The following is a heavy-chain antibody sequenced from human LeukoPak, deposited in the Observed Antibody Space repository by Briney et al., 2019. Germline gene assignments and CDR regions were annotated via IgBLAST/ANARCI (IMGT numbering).Heavy chain of an antibody. D-gene: IGHD3-3*01. Sequence: SETLSLTCAVYGGSFSGYYWSWIRQPPGKGLEWIGEINHSGSTNYNPSLKSRVTISVDTSKNQFSLKLSSVTAADTAVYYCAWRGANWFDPWGQGTLVTVSS. V-gene: IGHV4-34*01. CDR2: INHSGST. CDR1: GGSFSGYY. CDR3: AWRGANWFDP. J-gene: IGHJ5*02.